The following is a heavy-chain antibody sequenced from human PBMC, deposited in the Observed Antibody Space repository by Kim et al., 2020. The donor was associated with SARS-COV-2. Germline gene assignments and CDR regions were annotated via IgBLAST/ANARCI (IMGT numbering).Heavy chain of an antibody. CDR1: GFTFSSYA. V-gene: IGHV3-23*01. CDR3: AKDLLWFGESLPPFEYYYYGMDV. D-gene: IGHD3-10*01. J-gene: IGHJ6*02. CDR2: ISGSGGST. Sequence: GGSLRLSCAASGFTFSSYAMSWVRQAPGKGLEWVSAISGSGGSTYYADSVKGRFTISRDNSKNTLYLQMNSLRAEDTAVYYCAKDLLWFGESLPPFEYYYYGMDVWGQGTTVTVSS.